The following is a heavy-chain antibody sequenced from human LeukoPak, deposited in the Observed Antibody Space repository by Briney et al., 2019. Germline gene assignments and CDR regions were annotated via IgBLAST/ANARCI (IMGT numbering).Heavy chain of an antibody. Sequence: SVKVSCKASGYTFTSYGISWVRQAPGQGLEWMGGIIPIFGTANYAQKFQGRVTIAADESTSTAYMELSSLRSEDTAVYYCAREPRGDYGDYVPHPYYGMDVWGQGTTVTVFS. J-gene: IGHJ6*02. CDR2: IIPIFGTA. CDR3: AREPRGDYGDYVPHPYYGMDV. CDR1: GYTFTSYG. V-gene: IGHV1-69*13. D-gene: IGHD4-17*01.